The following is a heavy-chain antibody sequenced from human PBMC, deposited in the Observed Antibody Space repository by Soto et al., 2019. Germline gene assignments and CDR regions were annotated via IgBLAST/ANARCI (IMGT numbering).Heavy chain of an antibody. V-gene: IGHV1-69*02. CDR2: IIPILGIA. CDR3: AIETTDYGDYVLYFQH. D-gene: IGHD4-17*01. Sequence: PSVKVSCKASGGTFSSYTISWVRQAPGQGLEWMGRIIPILGIANYAQKFQGRVTITADKSTSTAYMELSSLRSEDTAVYYCAIETTDYGDYVLYFQHWGQGNLVTVSS. J-gene: IGHJ1*01. CDR1: GGTFSSYT.